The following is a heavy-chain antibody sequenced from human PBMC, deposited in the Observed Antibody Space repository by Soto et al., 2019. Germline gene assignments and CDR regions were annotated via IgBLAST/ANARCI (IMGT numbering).Heavy chain of an antibody. CDR2: IQYGAST. D-gene: IGHD5-18*01. J-gene: IGHJ4*02. CDR3: ARGRGYGYGIDY. Sequence: QVQLQESGPGLVKPSQTLSLTCTVSGVSVSSGDHYWSWLRQPPGKGLESIVYIQYGASTYYNPSLRSRTTISVDTSKNQLSLMLRSVTAADTAVYYCARGRGYGYGIDYWGQGTLVTVSS. CDR1: GVSVSSGDHY. V-gene: IGHV4-30-4*01.